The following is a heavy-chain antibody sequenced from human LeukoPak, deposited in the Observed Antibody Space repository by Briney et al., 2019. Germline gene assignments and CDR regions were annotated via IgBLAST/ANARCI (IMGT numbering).Heavy chain of an antibody. CDR2: IWYDGSNK. Sequence: GGSLRLSCAASGFTFSSYGMHWVRQAPGKGLEWVAVIWYDGSNKYYADSVKGRFTISRDNSKNTLYLQMNSLRAEDTAVYYCARDLDGDYGGWFDPWGQGTLVTVSS. CDR3: ARDLDGDYGGWFDP. J-gene: IGHJ5*02. CDR1: GFTFSSYG. D-gene: IGHD4-17*01. V-gene: IGHV3-33*01.